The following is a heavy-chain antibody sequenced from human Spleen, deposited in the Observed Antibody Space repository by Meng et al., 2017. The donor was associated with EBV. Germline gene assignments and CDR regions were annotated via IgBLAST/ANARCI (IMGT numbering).Heavy chain of an antibody. J-gene: IGHJ4*02. CDR1: GYTFTDYY. V-gene: IGHV1-2*06. Sequence: GQLVRRGAEVKKPGASVKVSCKASGYTFTDYYMHWVRQAPGQGLEWMGRINPNSGGTNYAQNFQGRVTMTRDTSISTAYMELSRLTSDDTAVYYCAGAIMAAAGHDYWGQGTLVTVSS. D-gene: IGHD6-13*01. CDR2: INPNSGGT. CDR3: AGAIMAAAGHDY.